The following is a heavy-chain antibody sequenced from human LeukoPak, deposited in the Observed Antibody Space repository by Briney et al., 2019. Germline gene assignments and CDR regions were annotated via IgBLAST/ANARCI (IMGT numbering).Heavy chain of an antibody. V-gene: IGHV3-30*04. CDR2: ISHDESNY. Sequence: GTSLRLSCTASGFTFSAYALHWVRQAPGKGLEWVAVISHDESNYYYAESVKGRFSISRDDSKNTLVLQMNSLTTEDAGVYYCARARTGSYYSPFEYWGPGTLDTVSS. CDR3: ARARTGSYYSPFEY. CDR1: GFTFSAYA. J-gene: IGHJ1*01. D-gene: IGHD1-26*01.